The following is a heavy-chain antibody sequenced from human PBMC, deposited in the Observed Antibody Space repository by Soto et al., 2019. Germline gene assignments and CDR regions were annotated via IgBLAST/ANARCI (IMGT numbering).Heavy chain of an antibody. J-gene: IGHJ4*02. V-gene: IGHV3-66*01. CDR1: GFTVISNY. CDR3: ARGSSLPALFDY. CDR2: IYSGGST. D-gene: IGHD1-26*01. Sequence: GGSLRLSCAASGFTVISNYMSWVLQAPWKGLEWVSVIYSGGSTYYADSVKGRFTISRDNSKNTLYLQMNSLRAEDTAVYYCARGSSLPALFDYWGQGTLVTVSS.